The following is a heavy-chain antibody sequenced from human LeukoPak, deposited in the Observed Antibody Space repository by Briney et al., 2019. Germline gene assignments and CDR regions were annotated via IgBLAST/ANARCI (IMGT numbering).Heavy chain of an antibody. V-gene: IGHV1-69*06. CDR1: GGTFSSYA. Sequence: GSSVKVSCKASGGTFSSYAISWVRQAPGQGLEWMGGITPIFGTANYAQKFQGRVTITADKSTSTAYMELSSLRSEDTAVYYCARDLGYDILTGYYPRWFDPWGQGTLVTVSS. J-gene: IGHJ5*02. D-gene: IGHD3-9*01. CDR3: ARDLGYDILTGYYPRWFDP. CDR2: ITPIFGTA.